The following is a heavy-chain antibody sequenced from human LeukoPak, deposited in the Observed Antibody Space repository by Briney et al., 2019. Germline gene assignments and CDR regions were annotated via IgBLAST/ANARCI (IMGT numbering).Heavy chain of an antibody. Sequence: PSETLSLTCTVSGGSISSYHWSWIRQPPGKGLEWIGCIYHSGSTNYNPSLNSRVTMSVDTSKNQFSLRLSSVTAADTAVYYCASYYGSGTYSGYVDYWGQGTLVTV. D-gene: IGHD3-10*01. CDR3: ASYYGSGTYSGYVDY. J-gene: IGHJ4*02. CDR1: GGSISSYH. CDR2: IYHSGST. V-gene: IGHV4-59*01.